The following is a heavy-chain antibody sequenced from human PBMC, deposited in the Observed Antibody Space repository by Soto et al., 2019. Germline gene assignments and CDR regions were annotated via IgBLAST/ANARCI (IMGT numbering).Heavy chain of an antibody. D-gene: IGHD6-19*01. V-gene: IGHV4-61*01. J-gene: IGHJ4*02. Sequence: PSETLSLTCTVSGVPITSGSYYWAWIRQPPGKGLEWLGYIYHGGATTYNASFKSRVTISIDTSENQFSLKVNSVTTADTAVYFCARDSSGLHDYWGQGTLVTSPQ. CDR1: GVPITSGSYY. CDR3: ARDSSGLHDY. CDR2: IYHGGAT.